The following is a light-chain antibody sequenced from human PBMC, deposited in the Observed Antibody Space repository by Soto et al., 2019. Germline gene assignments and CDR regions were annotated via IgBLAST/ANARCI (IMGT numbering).Light chain of an antibody. CDR3: QQYYIYAT. J-gene: IGKJ1*01. V-gene: IGKV1-5*03. CDR2: RSS. Sequence: DIQMTQSPSTLSASVGDRVTITCRASQTISNYLTWYQQRPGKAPKLLIYRSSILQNGVPSRFSGSGSGTEFTLTISSLQPDDFATYYCQQYYIYATFGQGTRVKI. CDR1: QTISNY.